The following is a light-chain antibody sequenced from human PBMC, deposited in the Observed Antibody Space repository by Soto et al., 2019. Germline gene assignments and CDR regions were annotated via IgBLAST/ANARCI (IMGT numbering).Light chain of an antibody. CDR3: QSYDSSLSGSRV. CDR2: HNS. Sequence: QSALTQPPSVSGAPGQRVTISCTGSSSNIGAGYDVHWYQQLPGTAPKLLIYHNSNRPSGVPDRFSGSKSGTSASLAITGLQAEDEADYYCQSYDSSLSGSRVFGTGTKVTLL. J-gene: IGLJ1*01. V-gene: IGLV1-40*01. CDR1: SSNIGAGYD.